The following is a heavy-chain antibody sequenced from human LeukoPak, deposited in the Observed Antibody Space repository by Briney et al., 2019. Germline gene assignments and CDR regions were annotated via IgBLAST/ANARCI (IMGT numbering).Heavy chain of an antibody. CDR2: INHSGST. V-gene: IGHV4-34*01. CDR1: GGSISGYY. Sequence: SETLSLTCTVSGGSISGYYWSWIRQPPGKGLEWIGEINHSGSTNYNPSLKSRVTISVDSSKNQFSLKLSSVTAADAAVYYCAKRYYDFWSGYYSGWFDPWGQGTLVTVSS. D-gene: IGHD3-3*01. J-gene: IGHJ5*02. CDR3: AKRYYDFWSGYYSGWFDP.